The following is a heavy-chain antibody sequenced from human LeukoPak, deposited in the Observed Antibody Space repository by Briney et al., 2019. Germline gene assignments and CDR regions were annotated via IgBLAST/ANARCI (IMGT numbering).Heavy chain of an antibody. J-gene: IGHJ4*02. D-gene: IGHD3-22*01. CDR2: IYYSGST. CDR1: ADSISSYY. Sequence: SETLSLTCTVSADSISSYYWSWIRQPPGKGLEWIGYIYYSGSTNYDPSLKSRVTISVDTSKNQFSLKLSSVTAADTAVYYCARLAYYDSSGTDYWGQGTLVTVSS. CDR3: ARLAYYDSSGTDY. V-gene: IGHV4-59*08.